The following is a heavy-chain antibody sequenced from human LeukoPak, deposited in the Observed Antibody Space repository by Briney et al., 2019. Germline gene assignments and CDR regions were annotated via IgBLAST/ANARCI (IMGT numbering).Heavy chain of an antibody. V-gene: IGHV4-39*07. CDR3: AGDGVEGKTNDAFDI. CDR2: IYYSGST. Sequence: PSETLSLTCTVSGGSISSSSYYWGWIRQPPGKGLEWIGSIYYSGSTYYNPSLKSRVTISVDTSKNQFSLKLSSVTAADTAVYYCAGDGVEGKTNDAFDIWGQGTMVTVSS. D-gene: IGHD5-24*01. CDR1: GGSISSSSYY. J-gene: IGHJ3*02.